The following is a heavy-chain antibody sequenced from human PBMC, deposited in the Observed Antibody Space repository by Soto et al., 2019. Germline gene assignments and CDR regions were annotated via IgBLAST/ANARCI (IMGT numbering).Heavy chain of an antibody. Sequence: SETLSLTCTVSGGSISSSSYYWGWIRQPPGKGLEWIGSIYYSGSTYYNPSLKSRVTISVDTSKNQFSLKLSSVTAADTAVYYCARSKDIVLVPASWGQGTLVTVSS. CDR1: GGSISSSSYY. D-gene: IGHD2-2*01. CDR3: ARSKDIVLVPAS. V-gene: IGHV4-39*07. J-gene: IGHJ1*01. CDR2: IYYSGST.